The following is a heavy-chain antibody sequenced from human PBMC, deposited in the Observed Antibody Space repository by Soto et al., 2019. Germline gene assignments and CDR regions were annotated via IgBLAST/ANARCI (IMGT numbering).Heavy chain of an antibody. CDR3: ARGTVTRRIYYYYGMDV. D-gene: IGHD4-4*01. J-gene: IGHJ6*02. CDR1: GYTFTGYY. CDR2: INPNSGGT. V-gene: IGHV1-2*02. Sequence: GASVQVSCKASGYTFTGYYMHWVRQAPGQGLEWMGWINPNSGGTNYAQKFQGRVTMTRDTSISTAYMELSRLRSDDTAVYYCARGTVTRRIYYYYGMDVWGQGTTVTVSS.